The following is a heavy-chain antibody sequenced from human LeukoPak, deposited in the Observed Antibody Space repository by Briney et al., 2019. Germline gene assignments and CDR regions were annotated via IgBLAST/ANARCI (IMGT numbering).Heavy chain of an antibody. V-gene: IGHV4-34*01. CDR2: ISHSGST. D-gene: IGHD3-10*01. CDR1: GGSFSGYY. Sequence: SETLSLTCAVYGGSFSGYYWSWIRQPPGKGLEWIGEISHSGSTNYNPSLKSRVTISVDTSKNQFSLKLSSVTAADTAVYYCARGRYYYGSGSYMGWFDPWGQGTLVTVSS. CDR3: ARGRYYYGSGSYMGWFDP. J-gene: IGHJ5*02.